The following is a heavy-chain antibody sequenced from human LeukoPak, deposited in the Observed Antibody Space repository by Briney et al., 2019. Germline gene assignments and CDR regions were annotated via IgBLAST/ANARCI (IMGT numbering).Heavy chain of an antibody. V-gene: IGHV4-59*12. CDR3: ARDRNYYGSGSYIPFDY. CDR2: IYYSGST. Sequence: SETLSLTCTVSGGSISSYYWSWIRQPPGKGLEWIGYIYYSGSTNYNPSLKSRVTISVDTSKNQFSLKLSSVTAADTAVYYCARDRNYYGSGSYIPFDYWGQGTLVTVSS. CDR1: GGSISSYY. J-gene: IGHJ4*02. D-gene: IGHD3-10*01.